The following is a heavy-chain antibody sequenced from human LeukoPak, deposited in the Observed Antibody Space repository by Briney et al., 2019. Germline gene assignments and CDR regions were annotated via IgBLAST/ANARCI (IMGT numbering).Heavy chain of an antibody. D-gene: IGHD3-10*02. CDR2: ISSSGSTI. CDR3: AELGITMIGGV. CDR1: GFTISNSG. J-gene: IGHJ6*04. V-gene: IGHV3-48*04. Sequence: PGGTLRLSCAASGFTISNSGLNWVRQAPGKGLEWVSYISSSGSTIYYADSESGLSIFSRDNDKNFLYLQMNGPSADDTAVYYCAELGITMIGGVWGKGTTVTISS.